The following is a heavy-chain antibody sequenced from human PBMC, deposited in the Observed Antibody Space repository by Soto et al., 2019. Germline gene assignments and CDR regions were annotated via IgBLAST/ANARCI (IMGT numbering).Heavy chain of an antibody. D-gene: IGHD1-26*01. CDR2: ISGSGGST. J-gene: IGHJ4*02. V-gene: IGHV3-23*01. CDR3: AGAGKGPYYFDY. Sequence: QPGGSLRLSCAASGFTFSSYAMSWVRQAPGKGLEWVSAISGSGGSTYYADSVKGRFTISRDNSKNTLYLQMNSLRAEDTAVYYCAGAGKGPYYFDYWGQGTLVTVSS. CDR1: GFTFSSYA.